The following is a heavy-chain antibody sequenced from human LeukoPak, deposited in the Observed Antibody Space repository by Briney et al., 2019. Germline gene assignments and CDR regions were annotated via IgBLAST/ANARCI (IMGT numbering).Heavy chain of an antibody. CDR2: MNPNSGVT. CDR3: ARDLRLAVSGTSGFDI. D-gene: IGHD6-19*01. V-gene: IGHV1-2*02. Sequence: ASVMVSCKASGYIFTDYYMHWVRQAPGQGLEWMGWMNPNSGVTNYAQKFQVRVTMTGDTSIRTAYMELSSLRSDDTAVYYCARDLRLAVSGTSGFDIWGQGTVVTVSS. J-gene: IGHJ3*02. CDR1: GYIFTDYY.